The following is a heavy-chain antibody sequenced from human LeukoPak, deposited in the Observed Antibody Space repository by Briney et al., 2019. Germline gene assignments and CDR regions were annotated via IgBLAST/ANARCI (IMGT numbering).Heavy chain of an antibody. CDR1: GFTFSDYY. V-gene: IGHV3-11*04. D-gene: IGHD6-6*01. CDR2: ISNSGSTI. Sequence: PGGSLRLSCAASGFTFSDYYMSWIRQAPGKGLEWISYISNSGSTIYYAGSVKGRFTISRDNAKNSLFLQMNSLRADDTAVYYCARGRWQLVPFDYWGQGTLVTVSS. CDR3: ARGRWQLVPFDY. J-gene: IGHJ4*02.